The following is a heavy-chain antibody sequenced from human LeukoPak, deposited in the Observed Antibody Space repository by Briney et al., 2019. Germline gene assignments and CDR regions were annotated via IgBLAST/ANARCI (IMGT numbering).Heavy chain of an antibody. J-gene: IGHJ5*02. CDR1: GFTFSSYW. CDR2: IKQDGSEK. CDR3: ARRTVTKAENWFDP. Sequence: GGSLRLSCAASGFTFSSYWMSWVRQAPGKGLEWVANIKQDGSEKYYVDSVKGRFTISSDNAKNSLYLQMNSLRAEDTAVYYCARRTVTKAENWFDPWGQGTLVTVSS. D-gene: IGHD4-17*01. V-gene: IGHV3-7*01.